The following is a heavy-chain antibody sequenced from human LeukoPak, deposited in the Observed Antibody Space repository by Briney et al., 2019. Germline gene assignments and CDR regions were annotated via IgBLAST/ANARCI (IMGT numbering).Heavy chain of an antibody. CDR2: INPNSGGT. Sequence: ASVKVSCKASGYTFTGYYMHWVRQAPGQGLEWMGWINPNSGGTNYAQKFQGRVTMTRDTSISTAYMELSRLRSDDTAVYYCARVSGWGNWFDPWGQGTLVTVSS. CDR1: GYTFTGYY. V-gene: IGHV1-2*02. CDR3: ARVSGWGNWFDP. D-gene: IGHD6-19*01. J-gene: IGHJ5*02.